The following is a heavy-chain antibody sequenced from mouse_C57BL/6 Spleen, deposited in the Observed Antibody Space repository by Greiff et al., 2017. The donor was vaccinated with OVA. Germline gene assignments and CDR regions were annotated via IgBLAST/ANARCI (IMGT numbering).Heavy chain of an antibody. CDR1: GYTFTSYW. CDR3: ASGEDLYHFY. D-gene: IGHD1-3*01. CDR2: IDPSDSYT. V-gene: IGHV1-50*01. J-gene: IGHJ2*01. Sequence: QVQLQQPGAELVKPGASVKLSCKASGYTFTSYWMQWVKQRPGQGLEWIGEIDPSDSYTNYNQKFKGKATLTVDTSSSTAYMQLSSLTSEDSAVYYCASGEDLYHFYWGQGTTLTVSS.